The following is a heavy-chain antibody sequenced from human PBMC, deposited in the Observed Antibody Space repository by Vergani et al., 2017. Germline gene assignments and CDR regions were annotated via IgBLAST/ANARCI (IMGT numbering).Heavy chain of an antibody. D-gene: IGHD6-13*01. CDR2: IYTSGST. CDR3: ARDQYSSSWSYWYFDL. CDR1: GGSISSGSYY. Sequence: QVQLQESGPGLVKPSQTLSLTCTVSGGSISSGSYYWSWIRQPAGKGLEWIGRIYTSGSTNYNPSLKSRVTISVDTSKNQFSLKLSSVTAADTAVYYYARDQYSSSWSYWYFDLWGRGTLVTVSS. J-gene: IGHJ2*01. V-gene: IGHV4-61*02.